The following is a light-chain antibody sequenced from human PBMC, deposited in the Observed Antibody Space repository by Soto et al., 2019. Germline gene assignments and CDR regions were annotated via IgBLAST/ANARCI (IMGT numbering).Light chain of an antibody. Sequence: QLTQSPSPLSASVGDRVTTACRASQGINSYLAWCQKKPGKAPDLLIYAAFTFQSGVPSRFSGSGSGTDFTPTITSLQPEHFATYYCHSLIVVLTFGGGTKVEI. CDR1: QGINSY. V-gene: IGKV1-9*01. J-gene: IGKJ4*01. CDR3: HSLIVVLT. CDR2: AAF.